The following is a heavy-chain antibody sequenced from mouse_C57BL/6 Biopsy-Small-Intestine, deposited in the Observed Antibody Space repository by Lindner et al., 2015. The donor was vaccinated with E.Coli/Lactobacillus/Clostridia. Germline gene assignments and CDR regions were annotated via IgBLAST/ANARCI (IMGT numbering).Heavy chain of an antibody. CDR1: GYAFSNYW. CDR3: ARSYYYGSSRDV. J-gene: IGHJ1*03. D-gene: IGHD1-1*01. CDR2: IYPGDGDT. V-gene: IGHV1-80*01. Sequence: VQLQESGPELVKPGASVKISCKASGYAFSNYWMNWVKQRPGEGLEWIGQIYPGDGDTNYNGKFKGKATLTADKSSSTAYMQLSSLTSEDSAVYFCARSYYYGSSRDVWGTGTTVTVSS.